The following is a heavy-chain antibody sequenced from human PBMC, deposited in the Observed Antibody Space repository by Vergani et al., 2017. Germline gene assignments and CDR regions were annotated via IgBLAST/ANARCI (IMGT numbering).Heavy chain of an antibody. D-gene: IGHD3-22*01. CDR3: AREPLRTYVCSGYYFHDAFDI. Sequence: EVQLVESGGGLVQPGGSLRLSCVGSGFTFSTYSMNWVRQAPGKGLEWVSYISTDASTTYYGDSVKGRFTISRDNAKNSLYLQMNSLRAEDTAVYFCAREPLRTYVCSGYYFHDAFDIWGQGTMVTVSS. V-gene: IGHV3-48*01. CDR2: ISTDASTT. CDR1: GFTFSTYS. J-gene: IGHJ3*02.